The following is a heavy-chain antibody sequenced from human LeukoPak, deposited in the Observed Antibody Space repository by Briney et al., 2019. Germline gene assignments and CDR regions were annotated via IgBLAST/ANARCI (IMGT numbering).Heavy chain of an antibody. CDR3: ARHRVSSDSSGLSSPFDY. D-gene: IGHD3-22*01. Sequence: GESLKISCKGSGYTFTNYWIGWVRQMPGKGLEWMGTIYPGDSDTRFSPSFQGQVTISADKSISTAYLQWRSLKASDTAMYYCARHRVSSDSSGLSSPFDYWGQGTLVTVSS. V-gene: IGHV5-51*01. J-gene: IGHJ4*02. CDR2: IYPGDSDT. CDR1: GYTFTNYW.